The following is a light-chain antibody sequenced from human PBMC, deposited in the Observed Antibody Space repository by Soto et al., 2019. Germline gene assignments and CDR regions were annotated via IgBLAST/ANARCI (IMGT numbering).Light chain of an antibody. CDR2: ATS. CDR1: QDISNW. V-gene: IGKV1D-12*01. J-gene: IGKJ3*01. Sequence: DIQMTQSPSSVSTSVGDRVTITCRASQDISNWLAWYQQKPGKAPQLLIYATSSLQSGVPSRVIGSGSVTDFTLTISCLKPEDFATYYCQQANSFPFSFGPGTKVDI. CDR3: QQANSFPFS.